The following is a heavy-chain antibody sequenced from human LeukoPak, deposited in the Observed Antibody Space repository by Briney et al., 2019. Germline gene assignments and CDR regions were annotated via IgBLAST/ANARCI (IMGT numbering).Heavy chain of an antibody. Sequence: SLRLSCAASGFTFDDYAMHWVRQAPGKGLEWVSGISWNSGSIGYADSVKGRFTISRDNAKNSLYLQMNSLRAEDTAVYYCTTAPRGVKVVVVTYYYYGMDVWGQGTTVTVSS. CDR1: GFTFDDYA. J-gene: IGHJ6*02. CDR2: ISWNSGSI. CDR3: TTAPRGVKVVVVTYYYYGMDV. D-gene: IGHD3-22*01. V-gene: IGHV3-9*01.